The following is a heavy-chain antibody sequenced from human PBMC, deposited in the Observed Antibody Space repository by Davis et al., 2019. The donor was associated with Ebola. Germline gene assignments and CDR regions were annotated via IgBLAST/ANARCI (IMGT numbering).Heavy chain of an antibody. J-gene: IGHJ4*02. CDR3: AKSRYSSGWSHDY. V-gene: IGHV3-23*01. CDR2: ISGSGGST. CDR1: GFTFSSYA. D-gene: IGHD6-19*01. Sequence: GESLKISCAASGFTFSSYAMHWVRQAPGKGLEWVSAISGSGGSTYYADSVKGRFTISRDNSKNTLYLQMNSLRAEDTAVYYCAKSRYSSGWSHDYWGQGTLVTVSS.